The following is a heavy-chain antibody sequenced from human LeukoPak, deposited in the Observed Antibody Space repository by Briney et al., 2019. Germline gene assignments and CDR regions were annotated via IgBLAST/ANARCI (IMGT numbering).Heavy chain of an antibody. CDR2: IIPILGIA. CDR1: GGTFSSYA. Sequence: ASVKVSCKASGGTFSSYAISWVRQAPGQGLEWMGRIIPILGIANYAQKFQGRVTITADKSTSTAYMELSSLRSEATAVYYCARGGIAVAGWFDPWGQGTLVTVSS. J-gene: IGHJ5*02. V-gene: IGHV1-69*04. CDR3: ARGGIAVAGWFDP. D-gene: IGHD6-19*01.